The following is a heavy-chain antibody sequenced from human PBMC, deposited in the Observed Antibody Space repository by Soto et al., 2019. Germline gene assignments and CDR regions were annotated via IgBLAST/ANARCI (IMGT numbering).Heavy chain of an antibody. D-gene: IGHD4-17*01. CDR3: AQSRYGDYATSTFDY. CDR2: ISWNSGSI. J-gene: IGHJ4*02. Sequence: EVQLVESGGGLVQPGRSLRLSCAASGFTFDDYAMHWVRQAPGKGLEWVSGISWNSGSIGYADSVKGRFTISRDNAKNALYLQMNSLRAEDTALYYCAQSRYGDYATSTFDYWGQGTLVTVSS. CDR1: GFTFDDYA. V-gene: IGHV3-9*01.